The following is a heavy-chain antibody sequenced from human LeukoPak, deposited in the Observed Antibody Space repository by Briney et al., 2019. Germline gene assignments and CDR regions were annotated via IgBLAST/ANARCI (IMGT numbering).Heavy chain of an antibody. CDR3: AKHSTWSIYGMDV. D-gene: IGHD6-6*01. J-gene: IGHJ6*02. V-gene: IGHV1-18*03. CDR1: GYTFTNSG. Sequence: ASVKVSCKTSGYTFTNSGFSWVRQAPGQGLEWMGGISAYNGNTDYAQNLQGRVTLTTDTSTSTAYMELRSLRSDDMAVYYCAKHSTWSIYGMDVWGQGTTVTVSS. CDR2: ISAYNGNT.